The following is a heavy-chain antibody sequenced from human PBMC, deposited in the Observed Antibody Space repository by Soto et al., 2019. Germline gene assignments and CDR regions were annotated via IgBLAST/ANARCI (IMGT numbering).Heavy chain of an antibody. J-gene: IGHJ1*01. CDR1: GGSISSSSYY. CDR3: ARHVISSYDFWRGYPAY. V-gene: IGHV4-39*01. CDR2: IYYSGST. Sequence: PSETLSLTCTVSGGSISSSSYYWGWIRQPPGKGLEWIGSIYYSGSTYYNPSLKSRVTISVDTSKNQFSLKLSSVTAADTAVYYCARHVISSYDFWRGYPAYWGQGTLVTVSS. D-gene: IGHD3-3*01.